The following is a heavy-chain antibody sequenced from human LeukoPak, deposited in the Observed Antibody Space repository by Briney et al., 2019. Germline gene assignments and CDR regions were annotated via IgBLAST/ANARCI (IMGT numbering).Heavy chain of an antibody. Sequence: PGGSLRLSCAASGFTFSSYWMHWVRQAPGKGLVWVSRINSDGSSTSYADSVKGRFTISRDNAKNTLYLQMNSLRAEDTAVYYCARSWIPGAYSPSTQDYYFDYWGQGTLVTVSS. CDR1: GFTFSSYW. CDR3: ARSWIPGAYSPSTQDYYFDY. CDR2: INSDGSST. D-gene: IGHD1-26*01. V-gene: IGHV3-74*01. J-gene: IGHJ4*02.